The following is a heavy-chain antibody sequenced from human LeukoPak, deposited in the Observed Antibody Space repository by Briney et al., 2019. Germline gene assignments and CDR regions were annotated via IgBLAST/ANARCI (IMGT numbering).Heavy chain of an antibody. J-gene: IGHJ3*01. CDR3: VVVVEPPDSDGFDV. D-gene: IGHD1-14*01. Sequence: PGGSLRLSCAASGFTFGNSWVHWVRQAPGEGLVWVSLINADGSTTTYADSVKGRFTISRDNARNTVSLQMNSLTIEDTAVYYCVVVVEPPDSDGFDVWGQGTMVTVSS. CDR1: GFTFGNSW. V-gene: IGHV3-74*01. CDR2: INADGSTT.